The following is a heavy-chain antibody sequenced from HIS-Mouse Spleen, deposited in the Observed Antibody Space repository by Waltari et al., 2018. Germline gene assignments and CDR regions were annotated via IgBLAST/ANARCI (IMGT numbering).Heavy chain of an antibody. D-gene: IGHD1-26*01. V-gene: IGHV3-7*01. Sequence: EVQLVESGGGLVLPGRSLRLRWAASGFTFSRYWMCWVRQAPGKGLEWVANIKQDGSEKYYVDSVKGRFTISRDNAKNSLYLQMNSLRAEDTAVYYCAREGDSGSYFDYWGQGTLVTVSS. CDR3: AREGDSGSYFDY. CDR2: IKQDGSEK. J-gene: IGHJ4*02. CDR1: GFTFSRYW.